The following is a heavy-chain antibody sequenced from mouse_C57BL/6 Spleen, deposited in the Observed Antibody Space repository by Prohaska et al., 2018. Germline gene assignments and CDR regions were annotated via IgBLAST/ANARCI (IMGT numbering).Heavy chain of an antibody. CDR2: INPNNGGT. J-gene: IGHJ1*03. V-gene: IGHV1-26*01. Sequence: EVQLQQSGPELVKLGASVKISCKASGYTFTDYYMNWVKQSHGKSLEWIGDINPNNGGTSYNQKFKGKATVTVDKSSSTAYMELRSLTSEDSAVYYCARDGNYGIDVWGTGTTVTVSS. CDR1: GYTFTDYY. CDR3: ARDGNYGIDV. D-gene: IGHD2-1*01.